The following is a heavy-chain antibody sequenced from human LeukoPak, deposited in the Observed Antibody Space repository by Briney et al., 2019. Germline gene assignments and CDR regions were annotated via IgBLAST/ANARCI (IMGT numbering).Heavy chain of an antibody. D-gene: IGHD3-10*01. Sequence: SETLSLTCSVSGGSISSSSNYWGWIRQPPGKGLEWIGSIYYSGDTYYNPSLRSRVIISVDTSKNQFSLKLTSVTAADTAVYYCAKDRLITMVRGVPADYWGQGTLVTVSS. V-gene: IGHV4-39*02. CDR3: AKDRLITMVRGVPADY. J-gene: IGHJ4*02. CDR1: GGSISSSSNY. CDR2: IYYSGDT.